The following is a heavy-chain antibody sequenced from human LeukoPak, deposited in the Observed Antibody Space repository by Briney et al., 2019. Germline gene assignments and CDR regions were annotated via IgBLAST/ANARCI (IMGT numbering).Heavy chain of an antibody. CDR3: ASYLTSIPSGMDV. V-gene: IGHV3-74*01. CDR2: ISTDGSSS. CDR1: GFTFSRYW. Sequence: GSLRLSCAASGFTFSRYWMHWLRQGPGKGLVWVSRISTDGSSSTYADSVKGRFTISRDNGKNTLYLQMNSLRAEDTAVYYCASYLTSIPSGMDVWGQGTTVIVSS. J-gene: IGHJ6*02. D-gene: IGHD2/OR15-2a*01.